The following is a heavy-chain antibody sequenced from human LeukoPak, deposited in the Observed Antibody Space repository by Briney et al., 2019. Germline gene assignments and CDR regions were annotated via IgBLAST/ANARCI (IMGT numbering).Heavy chain of an antibody. V-gene: IGHV3-7*02. Sequence: PGGSLRLSCAASGFTFRSYWVSWVRQAPGKGLEWVANIKQDGSEKYYVDSVKGRFTNSRDNAKNSLYLQMNSLRAEDTAVYYCARNYYQDYYYYGMDVWGQGTTVTVSS. J-gene: IGHJ6*02. CDR3: ARNYYQDYYYYGMDV. CDR2: IKQDGSEK. CDR1: GFTFRSYW. D-gene: IGHD3-22*01.